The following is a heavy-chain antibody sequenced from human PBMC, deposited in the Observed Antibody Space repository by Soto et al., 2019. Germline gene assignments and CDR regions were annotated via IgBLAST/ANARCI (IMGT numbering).Heavy chain of an antibody. V-gene: IGHV1-18*01. D-gene: IGHD3-3*01. J-gene: IGHJ4*02. CDR1: GYTFTSYG. CDR2: INAYNGNT. CDR3: ARSGRFLEWPQPIDY. Sequence: ASVKVSCKASGYTFTSYGISWVRQAPGQGLEWMGWINAYNGNTNYAQKLQGRVTMTTDTSTSTAYMELRSLRSDDTAVYYCARSGRFLEWPQPIDYWGQGTLVTVSS.